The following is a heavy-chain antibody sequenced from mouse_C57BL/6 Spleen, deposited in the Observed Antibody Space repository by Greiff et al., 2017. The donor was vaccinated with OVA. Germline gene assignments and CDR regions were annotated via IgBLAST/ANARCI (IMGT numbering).Heavy chain of an antibody. J-gene: IGHJ4*01. Sequence: DVMLVESGGGLVQPKGSLKLSCAASGFSFNTYAMNWVRQAPGKGLEWVARIRSKSNNYATYYAVSVKDRFTISRDDSDSMLYLQMNNLKTEDTAMYYCGRGLLRSLAMDYWGQGTSVTVSS. CDR3: GRGLLRSLAMDY. CDR1: GFSFNTYA. V-gene: IGHV10-1*01. D-gene: IGHD1-1*01. CDR2: IRSKSNNYAT.